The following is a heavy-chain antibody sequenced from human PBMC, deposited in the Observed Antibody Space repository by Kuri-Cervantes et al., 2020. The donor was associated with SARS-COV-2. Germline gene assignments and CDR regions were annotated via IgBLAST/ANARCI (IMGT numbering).Heavy chain of an antibody. Sequence: ASVKVSCKASGYTFTSYGISWVRQAPGQGLEWMGWISAYNGNTIYAQKFQGRVTMTTDTSTSTAYMELRSLRSDDTAVYYCAREIDSSSWYYFQHWGQGTLVTVSS. D-gene: IGHD6-13*01. CDR1: GYTFTSYG. CDR3: AREIDSSSWYYFQH. CDR2: ISAYNGNT. J-gene: IGHJ1*01. V-gene: IGHV1-18*01.